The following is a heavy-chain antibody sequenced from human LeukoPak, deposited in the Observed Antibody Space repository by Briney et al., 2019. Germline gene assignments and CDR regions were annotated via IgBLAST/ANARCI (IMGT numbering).Heavy chain of an antibody. V-gene: IGHV3-23*01. J-gene: IGHJ4*02. CDR3: AKSQDGGRLFHFDY. CDR1: GFTFSSYA. Sequence: GGSLRLSCAASGFTFSSYAMSWVRQAPGKGLEWVSVISGSGGSTYSADSVKGRFTISRDNSKNTLYLQMNSLRAEDTAVHFCAKSQDGGRLFHFDYWGQGPLVTVSS. D-gene: IGHD2-15*01. CDR2: ISGSGGST.